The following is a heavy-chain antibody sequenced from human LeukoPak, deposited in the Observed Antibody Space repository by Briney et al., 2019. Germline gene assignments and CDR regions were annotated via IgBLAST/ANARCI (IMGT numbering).Heavy chain of an antibody. Sequence: GESLKISCKGSGYSFTSYWIGWVRQMPGKGLEWMGIIYPGDSDTRYSPSLQGQVTISADKSISTAYLQWSSLKASDTAMYYCARRAAKDRYYYYGMDVWGQGTTVTVSS. V-gene: IGHV5-51*01. CDR1: GYSFTSYW. D-gene: IGHD5-18*01. CDR3: ARRAAKDRYYYYGMDV. J-gene: IGHJ6*02. CDR2: IYPGDSDT.